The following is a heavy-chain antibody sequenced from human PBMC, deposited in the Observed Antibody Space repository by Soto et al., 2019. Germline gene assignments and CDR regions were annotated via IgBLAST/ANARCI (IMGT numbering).Heavy chain of an antibody. CDR2: IYSDGTT. Sequence: SETLSLTCTVSGGSISGYYWSWVRQPAGKGLEWFGRIYSDGTTNYSPSLKSRVTMSLDTSKDQFSLHLNSVTAADTAVYYCSRVGCSNSKCYTRGMDVWGQGTTVTVYS. D-gene: IGHD2-2*01. CDR3: SRVGCSNSKCYTRGMDV. J-gene: IGHJ6*02. CDR1: GGSISGYY. V-gene: IGHV4-4*07.